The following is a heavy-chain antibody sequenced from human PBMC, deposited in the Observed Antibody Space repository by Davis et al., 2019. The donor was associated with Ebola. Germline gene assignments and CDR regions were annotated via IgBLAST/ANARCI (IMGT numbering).Heavy chain of an antibody. CDR1: GYTFTSYY. CDR2: INPSGGST. CDR3: ARDGRDITMVQGASGWFDP. Sequence: ASVKVSCKASGYTFTSYYMHWVRQAPGQGLEWMGIINPSGGSTSYAQKFQGRVTMTRDTSTSTVYMELSSLRSEDTAVYYCARDGRDITMVQGASGWFDPWGQGTLVTVSS. D-gene: IGHD3-10*01. J-gene: IGHJ5*02. V-gene: IGHV1-46*01.